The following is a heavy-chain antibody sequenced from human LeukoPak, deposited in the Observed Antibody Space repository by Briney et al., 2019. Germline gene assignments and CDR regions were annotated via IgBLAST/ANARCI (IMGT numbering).Heavy chain of an antibody. CDR1: GGSISSDF. CDR3: ARGRSNYYGMDV. CDR2: ITYSGST. J-gene: IGHJ6*02. Sequence: SETLSLTCTVSGGSISSDFWSWIRQPPGKGLEWIGYITYSGSTNYNPSLRSRVTISINTSRNQFSLKLSSVTAADTAIYYCARGRSNYYGMDVWGQGTTVTVSS. V-gene: IGHV4-59*01. D-gene: IGHD1-26*01.